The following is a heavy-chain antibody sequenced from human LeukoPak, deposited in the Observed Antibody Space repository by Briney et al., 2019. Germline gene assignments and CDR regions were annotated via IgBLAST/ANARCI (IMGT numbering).Heavy chain of an antibody. CDR3: ARAKRNGFDI. CDR1: GFTFTTYG. CDR2: IGGSGIRT. J-gene: IGHJ3*02. Sequence: GGSLRLSCSASGFTFTTYGMNWVRQAPGKGLEWVSGIGGSGIRTYYADSVKGRFTISRDNAMNSVYLQMNSLRAEDTAVYYCARAKRNGFDIWGQGTMVTVSS. V-gene: IGHV3-21*06.